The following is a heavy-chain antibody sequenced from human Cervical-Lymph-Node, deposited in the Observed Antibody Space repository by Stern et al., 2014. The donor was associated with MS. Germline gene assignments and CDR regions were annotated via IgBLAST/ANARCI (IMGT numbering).Heavy chain of an antibody. CDR3: ARGVPDYGDYFDY. CDR1: GGSFSGYY. CDR2: INHSESP. J-gene: IGHJ4*02. V-gene: IGHV4-34*01. D-gene: IGHD4-17*01. Sequence: QVQLQQWCAGLLKPSETLSLTCAVYGGSFSGYYWSWIRQPPGKGLAGIGEINHSESPNYNPSLKSRVTISVDTSKNQFALKLSSVTAADTAVYYCARGVPDYGDYFDYWGQGTLVTVSS.